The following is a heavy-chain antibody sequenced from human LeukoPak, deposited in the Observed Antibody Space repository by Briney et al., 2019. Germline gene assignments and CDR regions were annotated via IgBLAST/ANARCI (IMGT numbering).Heavy chain of an antibody. CDR2: TRNKANSYTT. CDR1: GFTFSDHY. D-gene: IGHD2-15*01. CDR3: ARRVVAATPHWYFDL. V-gene: IGHV3-72*01. J-gene: IGHJ2*01. Sequence: GGSLRLSCAASGFTFSDHYMDWVRQAPGKGLEWVGRTRNKANSYTTEYAASVKGRFTISRDDSKNSLYLQMNSLKTEDTAVYYCARRVVAATPHWYFDLWGRGTLVTVSS.